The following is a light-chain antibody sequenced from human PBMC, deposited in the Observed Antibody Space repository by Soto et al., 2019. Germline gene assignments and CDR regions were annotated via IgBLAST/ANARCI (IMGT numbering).Light chain of an antibody. CDR2: RNT. Sequence: QSVLTQPPSASGTPGQRVTISCSGSTSNIGSDTVNWYQQLPGTAPKLLIYRNTQRPSCVPDRFSGSKSRASASLAISGLESEDEADYYCASWDDSLDVVVFGGGTKLTVL. CDR1: TSNIGSDT. V-gene: IGLV1-44*01. J-gene: IGLJ2*01. CDR3: ASWDDSLDVVV.